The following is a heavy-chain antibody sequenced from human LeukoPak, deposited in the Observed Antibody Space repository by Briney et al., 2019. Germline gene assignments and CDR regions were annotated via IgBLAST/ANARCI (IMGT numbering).Heavy chain of an antibody. V-gene: IGHV3-64*01. D-gene: IGHD3-9*01. CDR1: GYRFNNYA. J-gene: IGHJ4*02. CDR3: ARDYQTGFTGPGGDF. CDR2: INNNGDST. Sequence: PGGPLRLSCAASGYRFNNYAIHWFRQAPRKGLEYVSGINNNGDSTYYANSVKGRFTISRDNSKNTLYLQMGSLTSEDTAVYYCARDYQTGFTGPGGDFWGQGTLVTVSS.